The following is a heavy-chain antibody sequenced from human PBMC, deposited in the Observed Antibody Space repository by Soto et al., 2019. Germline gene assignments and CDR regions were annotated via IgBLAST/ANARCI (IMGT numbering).Heavy chain of an antibody. J-gene: IGHJ3*02. V-gene: IGHV3-21*05. CDR2: ISSSSSYI. CDR3: ARGVVGATGAFDI. CDR1: GFTFSTYS. Sequence: GGSLRLSCAASGFTFSTYSMNWVRQAPGKGLEWVSYISSSSSYIYYADSVKGRFTISRDNAKNSLYLQMNSLRAEDTAVYYCARGVVGATGAFDIWGQGTMVTVSS. D-gene: IGHD1-26*01.